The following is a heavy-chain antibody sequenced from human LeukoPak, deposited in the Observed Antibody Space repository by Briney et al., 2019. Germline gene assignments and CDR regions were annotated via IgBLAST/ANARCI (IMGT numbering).Heavy chain of an antibody. CDR1: GGAISNYY. CDR3: ARGAMATTPFFDY. V-gene: IGHV4-59*01. D-gene: IGHD5-24*01. J-gene: IGHJ4*02. CDR2: VYYTGST. Sequence: SETLSLTCPVPGGAISNYYYWTWIRQPPGKGLEWIGYVYYTGSTNFNPSLKSRVTMSLDTSRNQFSLKLTSLTAADTAVYYCARGAMATTPFFDYWGQGTLVTVSS.